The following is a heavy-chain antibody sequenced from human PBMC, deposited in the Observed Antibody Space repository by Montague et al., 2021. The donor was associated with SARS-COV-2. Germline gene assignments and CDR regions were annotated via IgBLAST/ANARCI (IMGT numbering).Heavy chain of an antibody. CDR2: IYYSGST. Sequence: SDTLSLTRTVSGGSISSSSYYWGWIRQPPGKGLEWIGSIYYSGSTYYNPSLKSRVTISVDTSKNQFSLKLSSVTAADTAVYYCARLLSWIAAAGTIHYFDYWGQGTLVTVSS. CDR1: GGSISSSSYY. D-gene: IGHD6-13*01. J-gene: IGHJ4*02. V-gene: IGHV4-39*01. CDR3: ARLLSWIAAAGTIHYFDY.